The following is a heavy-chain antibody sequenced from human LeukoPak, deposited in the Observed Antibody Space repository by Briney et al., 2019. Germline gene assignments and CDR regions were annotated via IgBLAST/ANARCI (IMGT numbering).Heavy chain of an antibody. V-gene: IGHV1-18*04. J-gene: IGHJ6*04. CDR1: GYTFTSYG. Sequence: ASVKVSCMASGYTFTSYGISGVRQAPGQGLEWMGWISAYNGNTNYAQKLQGRVTMTTDTSTSTAYMELRSLRSDDTAVYYCARESGGSWYGYYYYYGMDVWGKGTTVTVSS. D-gene: IGHD6-13*01. CDR2: ISAYNGNT. CDR3: ARESGGSWYGYYYYYGMDV.